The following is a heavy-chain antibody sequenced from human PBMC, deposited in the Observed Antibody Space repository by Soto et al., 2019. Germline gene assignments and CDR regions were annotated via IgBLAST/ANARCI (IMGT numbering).Heavy chain of an antibody. J-gene: IGHJ4*02. V-gene: IGHV3-7*04. Sequence: GGSLRLSCAASGFTFSSYWMSWVRQAPGKGLEWVANIKGDGNEIYYVDSVKGRFTISRDNAKNSLYLQMNSLRAEDTAVYYCARLVSATANDYWGQGALVTVSS. CDR2: IKGDGNEI. CDR3: ARLVSATANDY. D-gene: IGHD2-21*01. CDR1: GFTFSSYW.